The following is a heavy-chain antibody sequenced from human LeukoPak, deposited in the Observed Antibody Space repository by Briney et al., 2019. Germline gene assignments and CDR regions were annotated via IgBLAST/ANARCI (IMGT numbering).Heavy chain of an antibody. Sequence: SETLSLTCTVSGGSISSYYWSWIRQPPGKGLEWIGYIYYSGSTNYNPSLKSRVTISVDTSKNQFSLKLSSVTAADTAVYYCARGGRGWWGEDYWGQGTLVTVSS. J-gene: IGHJ4*02. CDR1: GGSISSYY. D-gene: IGHD6-19*01. CDR2: IYYSGST. V-gene: IGHV4-59*01. CDR3: ARGGRGWWGEDY.